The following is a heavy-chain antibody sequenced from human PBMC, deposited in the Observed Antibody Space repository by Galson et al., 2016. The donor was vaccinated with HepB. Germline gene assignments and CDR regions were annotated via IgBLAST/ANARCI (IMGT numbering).Heavy chain of an antibody. CDR3: ARGVGPAYMDV. J-gene: IGHJ6*03. CDR1: GFSFSSYS. V-gene: IGHV3-48*02. D-gene: IGHD5/OR15-5a*01. Sequence: SLRLSCAASGFSFSSYSMHWVRQAPGKGLEWISYISSTNSPTIYYADSVKGRSTISRDNAKNSLYLQMNSLRDEDTAVYYCARGVGPAYMDVWGNGTTVTVSS. CDR2: ISSTNSPTI.